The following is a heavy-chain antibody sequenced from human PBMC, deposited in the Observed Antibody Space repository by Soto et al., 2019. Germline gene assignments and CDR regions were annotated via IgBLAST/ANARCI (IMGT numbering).Heavy chain of an antibody. D-gene: IGHD3-3*01. CDR2: ISGSGGST. V-gene: IGHV3-23*01. Sequence: TGGSLRLSCAASGFTFSSYAMSWVRQAPGKGLEWVSAISGSGGSTYYADSVKGRFTISRDNSKNTLYLQMNSLRAEDTAVYYCAKAPSSYDFWSGYTQNWFDPWGQGTLVTVSS. J-gene: IGHJ5*02. CDR3: AKAPSSYDFWSGYTQNWFDP. CDR1: GFTFSSYA.